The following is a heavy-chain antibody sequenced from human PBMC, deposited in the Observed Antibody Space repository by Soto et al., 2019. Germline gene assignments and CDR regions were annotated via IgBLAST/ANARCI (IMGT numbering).Heavy chain of an antibody. CDR2: IYHGVST. D-gene: IGHD2-2*01. Sequence: QLQLQESGSGLVKPSQTLSLTCAVSGASVDSGGYSWSWIRQPPGKGLEWIGYIYHGVSTDYNPSLKSRVPISVDSSKNLFSLSLSSVTAADTAVYFCVRSGCSSTACHTDWFDPWGPGTLVTVSS. V-gene: IGHV4-30-2*01. CDR1: GASVDSGGYS. J-gene: IGHJ5*02. CDR3: VRSGCSSTACHTDWFDP.